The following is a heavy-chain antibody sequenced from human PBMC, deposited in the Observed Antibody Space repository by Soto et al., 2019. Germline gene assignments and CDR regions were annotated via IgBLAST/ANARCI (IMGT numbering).Heavy chain of an antibody. CDR3: AKGRTYYYGSGSPS. V-gene: IGHV3-23*01. J-gene: IGHJ4*02. Sequence: PGGSLRLSCAASGFTFSSYAMSWVRRAPGKGLEWVSAISGSGGSTYYADSVKGRFTISRDNSKNTLYLQMNSLRAEDTAVYYCAKGRTYYYGSGSPSRGQGTLVTVSS. CDR2: ISGSGGST. CDR1: GFTFSSYA. D-gene: IGHD3-10*01.